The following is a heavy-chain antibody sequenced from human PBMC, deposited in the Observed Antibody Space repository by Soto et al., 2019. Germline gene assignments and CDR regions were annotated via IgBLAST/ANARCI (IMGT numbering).Heavy chain of an antibody. CDR2: ISYDGSNK. CDR3: ARVLISNYYDSSGSLGY. J-gene: IGHJ4*02. CDR1: GFTFSSYA. V-gene: IGHV3-30-3*01. D-gene: IGHD3-22*01. Sequence: GGSLRLSCAASGFTFSSYAMHWVRQAPGKGLEWVAVISYDGSNKYYADSVKGRFTISRDNSKNTLYLQMNSLRAEDTAVYYCARVLISNYYDSSGSLGYWGQGTLVTVSS.